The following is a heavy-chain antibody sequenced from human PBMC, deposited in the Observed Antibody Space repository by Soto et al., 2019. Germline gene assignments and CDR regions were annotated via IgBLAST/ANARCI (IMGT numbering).Heavy chain of an antibody. CDR2: ILPVFGMV. CDR1: RGTFNTSP. Sequence: QVQLAQSGVEVKKPGSSVKVSCQTSRGTFNTSPISWVRQAPGQGLEWLGDILPVFGMVKYAQQFQDRLNVTADESKTSVCMEVSRLTPEDTAVYFCATPHLWGRQYDYRSPPTASLYHSGLGVWGQGTTVIVSS. D-gene: IGHD3-16*01. CDR3: ATPHLWGRQYDYRSPPTASLYHSGLGV. J-gene: IGHJ6*02. V-gene: IGHV1-69*01.